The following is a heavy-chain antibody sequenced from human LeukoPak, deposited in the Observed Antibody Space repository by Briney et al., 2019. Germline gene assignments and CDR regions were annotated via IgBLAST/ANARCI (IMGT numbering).Heavy chain of an antibody. CDR1: GGTFSSYA. J-gene: IGHJ3*02. V-gene: IGHV1-69*13. CDR3: ARSIGNGGGAFDI. CDR2: IIPIFGTA. Sequence: SVKVSCKASGGTFSSYAISWVRQAPGQGLEWMGGIIPIFGTANYAQKFQGRVTITADESTSTAHMELSSLRFEDTAVYYCARSIGNGGGAFDIWGQGTMVTVSS. D-gene: IGHD4-23*01.